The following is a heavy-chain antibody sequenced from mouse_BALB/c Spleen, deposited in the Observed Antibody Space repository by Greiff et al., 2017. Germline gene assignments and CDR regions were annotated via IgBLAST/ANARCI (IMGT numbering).Heavy chain of an antibody. CDR2: ISSGGSYT. V-gene: IGHV5-6*01. Sequence: EVKLVESGGDLVKPGGSLKLSCAASGFTFSSYGMSWVRQTPDKRLEWVATISSGGSYTYYPDSVKGRFTISRDNAKNTLYLQMSSLKSEDTAMYYCARHYDYDHAMDYWGQGTSVTVSS. CDR3: ARHYDYDHAMDY. J-gene: IGHJ4*01. D-gene: IGHD2-4*01. CDR1: GFTFSSYG.